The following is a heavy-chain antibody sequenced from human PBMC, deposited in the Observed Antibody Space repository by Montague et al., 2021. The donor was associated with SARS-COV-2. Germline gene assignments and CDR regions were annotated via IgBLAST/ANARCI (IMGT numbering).Heavy chain of an antibody. D-gene: IGHD1-26*01. Sequence: SLRLSCAASGFTFKSYSMHWVRQAPGKGLEWVAVISFDATNKYYADSVKGRFAISRDNSENTLYPQMNTLRVEDTAVYYCARVFSGTYLDYFDFWGQGTLVTVSS. CDR2: ISFDATNK. CDR3: ARVFSGTYLDYFDF. V-gene: IGHV3-30*09. J-gene: IGHJ4*02. CDR1: GFTFKSYS.